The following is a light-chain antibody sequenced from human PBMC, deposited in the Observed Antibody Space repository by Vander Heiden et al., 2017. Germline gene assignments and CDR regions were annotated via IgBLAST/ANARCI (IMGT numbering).Light chain of an antibody. J-gene: IGLJ1*01. CDR1: SSAVCGYTY. CDR3: CSYAGSYTYV. CDR2: DDS. V-gene: IGLV2-11*01. Sequence: SALTQPPSVFGSPGTTFTILRTGTSSAVCGYTYVPCSPQHPRKSPKPMIFDDSKRPSGVPDRFSGSKCGNTASLTISGLQAEEEADYCCCSYAGSYTYVFGTRTKVTVL.